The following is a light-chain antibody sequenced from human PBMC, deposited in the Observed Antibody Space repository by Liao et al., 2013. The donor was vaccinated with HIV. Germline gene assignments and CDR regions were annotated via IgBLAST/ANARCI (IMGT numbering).Light chain of an antibody. Sequence: SYELTQPPSVSVSPGQTAIITCSGDKLGDKYTCWYQQRPGQSPVLVIYQDNKRPFGIPERFSGSNSGNTATLTISGTQAMDEADYFCQAWDSSATVVFGGGTKVTVL. CDR2: QDN. CDR3: QAWDSSATVV. CDR1: KLGDKY. V-gene: IGLV3-1*01. J-gene: IGLJ2*01.